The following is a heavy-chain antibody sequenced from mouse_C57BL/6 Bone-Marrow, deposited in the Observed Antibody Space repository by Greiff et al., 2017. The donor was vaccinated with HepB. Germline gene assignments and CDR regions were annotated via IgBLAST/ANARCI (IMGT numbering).Heavy chain of an antibody. V-gene: IGHV5-4*01. CDR1: GFTFSSYA. Sequence: DVMLVESGGGLVKPGGSLKLSCAASGFTFSSYAMSWVRQTPEKRLEWVATISDGGSYTYYPDNVKGRFTISRDNAKNNLYLQMSHLKSEDTAMYYCARDRVRRGFAYWGQGTLVTVSA. J-gene: IGHJ3*01. CDR3: ARDRVRRGFAY. D-gene: IGHD2-13*01. CDR2: ISDGGSYT.